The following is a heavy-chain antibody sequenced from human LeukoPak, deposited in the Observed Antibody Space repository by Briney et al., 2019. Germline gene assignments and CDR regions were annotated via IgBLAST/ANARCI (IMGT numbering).Heavy chain of an antibody. CDR2: ISGSGGST. J-gene: IGHJ3*02. CDR1: GFTFSSYA. D-gene: IGHD6-19*01. CDR3: AKDLAVAGNAGGFDI. V-gene: IGHV3-23*01. Sequence: GGSLRLSCAASGFTFSSYAMSWVRQTPGKGLEWVSAISGSGGSTYYADSVKGRFTISRDNSKNTLYLQMNSLRAEDTAVYYCAKDLAVAGNAGGFDIWGQGTMVTVSS.